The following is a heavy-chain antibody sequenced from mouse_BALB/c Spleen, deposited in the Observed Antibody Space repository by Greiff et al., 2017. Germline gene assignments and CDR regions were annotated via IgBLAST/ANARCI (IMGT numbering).Heavy chain of an antibody. CDR1: GYTFTSYW. CDR3: TRAMGLRRSFYAMDD. Sequence: QVQLQQPGAELVRPGASVKLSCKASGYTFTSYWINWVKQRPGQGLEWIGNIYPSDSYTNYNQKFKDKATLTVDKSSSTAYMQLSSPTSEDSAVYYCTRAMGLRRSFYAMDDWGQGTSVTVSS. CDR2: IYPSDSYT. D-gene: IGHD2-4*01. J-gene: IGHJ4*01. V-gene: IGHV1-69*02.